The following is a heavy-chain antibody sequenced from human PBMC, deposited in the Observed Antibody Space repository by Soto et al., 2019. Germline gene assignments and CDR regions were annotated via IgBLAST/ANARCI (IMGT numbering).Heavy chain of an antibody. J-gene: IGHJ4*02. V-gene: IGHV4-39*01. Sequence: SETLSLTCTVSGGSISRRSSYWAWIRQPPGKALEWVGTIFSGSTYHNPSLKSRVTMSVDTSKNQFSLKLTSVVAADTGTYYCATTRGIAVGGSFDYWGQGTLVAVSS. D-gene: IGHD6-13*01. CDR1: GGSISRRSSY. CDR2: IFSGST. CDR3: ATTRGIAVGGSFDY.